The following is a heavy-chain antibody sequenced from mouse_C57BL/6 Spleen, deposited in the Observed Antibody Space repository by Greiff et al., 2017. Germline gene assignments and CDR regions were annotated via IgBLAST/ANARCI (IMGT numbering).Heavy chain of an antibody. V-gene: IGHV6-6*01. Sequence: EVKLEESGGGLVQPGGSMKLSCAASGFTFSDAWMDWVRQSPEKGLEWVAEIRNKANNHATYYAVSVKGRFTISRDASKSSVYLQMNSLRAEDTGIYYCTPYDYDRDWYFDVWGTGTTVTVSS. CDR1: GFTFSDAW. CDR3: TPYDYDRDWYFDV. CDR2: IRNKANNHAT. D-gene: IGHD2-4*01. J-gene: IGHJ1*03.